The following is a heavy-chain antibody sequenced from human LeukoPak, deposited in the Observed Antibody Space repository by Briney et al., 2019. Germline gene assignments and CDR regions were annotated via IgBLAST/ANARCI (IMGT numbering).Heavy chain of an antibody. CDR3: ARGVMLWDPLKGGDYFDY. CDR2: IYTSGST. D-gene: IGHD3-16*01. J-gene: IGHJ4*02. V-gene: IGHV4-61*02. CDR1: GGSISSGSYY. Sequence: KASETLSLTCTVSGGSISSGSYYWSWIRQPAGKGLEWIGRIYTSGSTNYNPSLKSRVTISVDTSKNQFSLKLSSVTAADTAVYYCARGVMLWDPLKGGDYFDYWGQGTLVTVSS.